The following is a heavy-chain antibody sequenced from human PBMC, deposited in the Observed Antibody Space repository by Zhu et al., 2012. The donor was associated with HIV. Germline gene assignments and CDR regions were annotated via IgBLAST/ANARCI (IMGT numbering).Heavy chain of an antibody. D-gene: IGHD6-19*01. Sequence: QVHLQESGPGLVKPSETLSLTCTVSGGSISNYYWTWMRQPAGKGLEWIGRILGTGTTYYNPSLESRVTMSVDTSKNQFSLKVTSVTAADTAIYYCARARGVAGTGYFDFWGQGIWSPS. CDR3: ARARGVAGTGYFDF. CDR1: GGSISNYY. J-gene: IGHJ4*02. CDR2: ILGTGTT. V-gene: IGHV4-4*07.